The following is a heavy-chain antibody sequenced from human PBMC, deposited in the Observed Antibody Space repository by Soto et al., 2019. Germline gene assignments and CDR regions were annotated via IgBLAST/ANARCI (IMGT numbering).Heavy chain of an antibody. V-gene: IGHV1-3*01. CDR3: ARQAEGGYNYGE. CDR2: INAGNGNT. D-gene: IGHD5-12*01. Sequence: ASVKVSCKASGYTFTSYAMHWVRQAPGQRLEWMGWINAGNGNTKYSQKFQGRVTITRDTSASTAYMELSSLRSEDTAVYDCARQAEGGYNYGEWGQGTLVTVSS. J-gene: IGHJ4*02. CDR1: GYTFTSYA.